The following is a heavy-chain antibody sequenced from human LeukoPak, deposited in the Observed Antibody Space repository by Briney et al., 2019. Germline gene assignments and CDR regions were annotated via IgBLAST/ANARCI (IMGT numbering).Heavy chain of an antibody. D-gene: IGHD6-13*01. V-gene: IGHV3-33*01. Sequence: PGGSLILPCAASGFTFSSYGMHWVRQAPGKGLEWVAVIWYDGSNKYYADSVKGRFTISRDNSKNTLYLQMNSLRAEDTAVYYCARDLRGAAAAEYYFDYWGQGTLVTVSS. CDR3: ARDLRGAAAAEYYFDY. CDR2: IWYDGSNK. CDR1: GFTFSSYG. J-gene: IGHJ4*02.